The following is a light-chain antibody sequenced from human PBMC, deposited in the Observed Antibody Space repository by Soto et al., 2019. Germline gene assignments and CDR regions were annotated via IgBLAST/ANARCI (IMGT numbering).Light chain of an antibody. CDR1: QNVDKF. CDR2: DSS. V-gene: IGKV3-11*01. J-gene: IGKJ5*01. Sequence: EIELTQSPATLSLSPGETATLSCRASQNVDKFLAWYQQRPGQPPRLLIFDSSNRATGVPARFSGSGSGTEFTLTISSLQSEDFAVYYCQQYSNWPPITFGQGTRLEIK. CDR3: QQYSNWPPIT.